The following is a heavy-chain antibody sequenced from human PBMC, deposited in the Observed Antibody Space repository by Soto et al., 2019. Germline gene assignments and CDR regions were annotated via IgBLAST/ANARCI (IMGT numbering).Heavy chain of an antibody. D-gene: IGHD6-13*01. J-gene: IGHJ4*02. CDR2: INSDGSVT. Sequence: EVQLVESGGGLIQPGGSLRLSCAVSGFTFTKYWMHWVRQAPAKGLVWVSRINSDGSVTNYADSVKGRFTNSRDNAKITLNRQVTRLRAEDTCVYYGAREFSISRPYYFDYGGPSSPFTVSP. CDR1: GFTFTKYW. CDR3: AREFSISRPYYFDY. V-gene: IGHV3-74*01.